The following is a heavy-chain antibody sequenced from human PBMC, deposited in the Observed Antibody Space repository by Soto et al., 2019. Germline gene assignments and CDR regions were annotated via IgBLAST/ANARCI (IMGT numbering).Heavy chain of an antibody. J-gene: IGHJ4*02. V-gene: IGHV1-3*01. D-gene: IGHD3-22*01. CDR2: INAGNGNT. CDR1: GYTFTSYA. CDR3: ARFDYYDSSGYLDFGPK. Sequence: ASVKVSCKASGYTFTSYAMNWVRQAPGQRLEWMGWINAGNGNTKYSQKFQGRVTITRDTSASTAYMELSSLRSEDTAVYYCARFDYYDSSGYLDFGPKWGQGTLVTVSS.